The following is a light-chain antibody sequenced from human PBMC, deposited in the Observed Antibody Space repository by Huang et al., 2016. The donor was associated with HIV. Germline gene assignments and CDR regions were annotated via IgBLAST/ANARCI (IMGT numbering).Light chain of an antibody. V-gene: IGKV1-39*01. CDR2: SAS. J-gene: IGKJ4*01. CDR1: QSIRDY. CDR3: QQIYSIPPT. Sequence: DIQMTQSPSSLSASVGDRVTISCRPSQSIRDYLHWYQQKPGKAPNLLIYSASNLQSGVPSRFSGIGSGTDFTLTISSLQTEDFATYYCQQIYSIPPTFGGGTNVDIK.